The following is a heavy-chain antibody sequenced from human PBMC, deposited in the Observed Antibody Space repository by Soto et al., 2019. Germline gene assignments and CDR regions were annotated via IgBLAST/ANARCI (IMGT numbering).Heavy chain of an antibody. CDR3: ATQPADGDSGYSLEF. V-gene: IGHV4-59*01. D-gene: IGHD2-15*01. J-gene: IGHJ4*02. CDR1: GGSISPFY. Sequence: SETLSLICTVSGGSISPFYWSWLRQPPGKGLEWLGYIYYTGTADYNPSLENRVTLSVDTSTNRFSLELTSVTAADTAVYYCATQPADGDSGYSLEFWGPGSLDPVS. CDR2: IYYTGTA.